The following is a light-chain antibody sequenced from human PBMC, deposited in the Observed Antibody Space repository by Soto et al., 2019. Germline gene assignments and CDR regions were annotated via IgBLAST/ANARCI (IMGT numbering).Light chain of an antibody. CDR1: QSVSSSH. J-gene: IGKJ1*01. CDR3: QQYGRSPPET. Sequence: DIVLTQSPGTLSLSPGERATLSCRASQSVSSSHLAWYQQKPGQAPRLLIYAASSRATGIPDRFSGSGSGTDFTLTISRLEPEDFAVYYCQQYGRSPPETFGQGTKVEIK. V-gene: IGKV3-20*01. CDR2: AAS.